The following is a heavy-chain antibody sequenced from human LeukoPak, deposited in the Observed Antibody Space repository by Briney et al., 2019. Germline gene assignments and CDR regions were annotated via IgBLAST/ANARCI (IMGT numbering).Heavy chain of an antibody. D-gene: IGHD6-19*01. Sequence: GGSLRLSCAASGFTVSSNYMSWVRQAPGKGLEWVSVVYSGGSTYYADSVKGRFTISRDNSKNTLYLQMNSLRAEDTAVYYCARVRSYIAVAGWFDPWGQGTLVTVSS. V-gene: IGHV3-53*01. J-gene: IGHJ5*02. CDR2: VYSGGST. CDR3: ARVRSYIAVAGWFDP. CDR1: GFTVSSNY.